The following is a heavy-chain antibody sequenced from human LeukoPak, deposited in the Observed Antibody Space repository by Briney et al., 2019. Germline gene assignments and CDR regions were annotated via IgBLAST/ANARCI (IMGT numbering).Heavy chain of an antibody. D-gene: IGHD5-18*01. CDR1: GFTFSSYS. CDR3: ARGEGGSSYTYHAFDI. V-gene: IGHV3-48*02. Sequence: PGGSLRLSCAGSGFTFSSYSMTWVRQAPGKGLEWVSYSSGSGTTIYYADSVKGRFTISRDNAKNSLYLQMNSLRDEDTALYYCARGEGGSSYTYHAFDIWGQGTMVTVSS. CDR2: SSGSGTTI. J-gene: IGHJ3*02.